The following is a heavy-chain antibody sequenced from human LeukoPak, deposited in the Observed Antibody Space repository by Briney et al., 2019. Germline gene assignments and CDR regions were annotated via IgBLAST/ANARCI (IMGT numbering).Heavy chain of an antibody. CDR2: ISSSSSYI. CDR3: ARVQIFGVVIMEDYYYMDV. D-gene: IGHD3-3*01. V-gene: IGHV3-21*01. CDR1: GFTFSSYS. J-gene: IGHJ6*03. Sequence: GGSLRLSCAASGFTFSSYSMNWVRQAPGKGLEWVSSISSSSSYIYYADSVKGRFTISRDNAKNSLYLQMNSLRAEDTAVYYCARVQIFGVVIMEDYYYMDVWGKGTTVTVSS.